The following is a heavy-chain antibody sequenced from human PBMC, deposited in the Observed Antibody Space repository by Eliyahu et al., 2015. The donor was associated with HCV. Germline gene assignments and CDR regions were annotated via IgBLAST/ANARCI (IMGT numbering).Heavy chain of an antibody. CDR2: INPSGGST. CDR3: ARDLFLSPYSSSWYATSSYYYGMDV. Sequence: QVQLVQSGAEVKKPGASVKVSCXASGYTFTSYYXHWXXQARGQGLXWMGIINPSGGSTSYAQKFQGRVTMTRDTSTSTVYMELSSLRSEDTAVYYCARDLFLSPYSSSWYATSSYYYGMDVWGQGTTVTVSS. J-gene: IGHJ6*02. D-gene: IGHD6-13*01. V-gene: IGHV1-46*03. CDR1: GYTFTSYY.